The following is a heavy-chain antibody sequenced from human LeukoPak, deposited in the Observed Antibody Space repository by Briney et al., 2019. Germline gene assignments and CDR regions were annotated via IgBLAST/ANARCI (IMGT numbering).Heavy chain of an antibody. CDR3: ASQPAVIDLDL. CDR1: VFSFSSHW. J-gene: IGHJ4*02. V-gene: IGHV3-7*01. Sequence: PGGSLRLSCGASVFSFSSHWMTWVRQAPGKGLEWVANIKPDGSKTTYVESVKGRFTISRDNAKNSLFLQMISLRVEDTAVYYCASQPAVIDLDLWGQGILVTVSS. D-gene: IGHD2-21*01. CDR2: IKPDGSKT.